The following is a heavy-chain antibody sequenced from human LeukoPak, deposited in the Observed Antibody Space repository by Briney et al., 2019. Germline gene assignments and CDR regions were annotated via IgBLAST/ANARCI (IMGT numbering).Heavy chain of an antibody. CDR3: AKDISVGATPYYFDY. Sequence: PGGSLRLSCAASGFTFDDYAMHWVRQAPGKGLEWVSGIIWNSGSIGYADSVQGRFTISRDNAKNSLYLQMNSLRAEDTALYYCAKDISVGATPYYFDYWGQGTLVTVSS. CDR2: IIWNSGSI. J-gene: IGHJ4*02. CDR1: GFTFDDYA. V-gene: IGHV3-9*01. D-gene: IGHD1-26*01.